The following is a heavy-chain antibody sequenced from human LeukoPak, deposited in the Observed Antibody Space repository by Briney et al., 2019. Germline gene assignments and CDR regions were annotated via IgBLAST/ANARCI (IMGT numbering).Heavy chain of an antibody. V-gene: IGHV4-38-2*01. D-gene: IGHD3-22*01. Sequence: PSETLSLTCAVSGYSISSDNYWVWIRQPPGQGLEWTGGIYHSGSTYYNPSLKSRVTMSVDTSKNQFSLKLRSVTAADTAVYYCARAPRDSSSSNYMRRFDYWGQGTLVTVSS. J-gene: IGHJ4*02. CDR2: IYHSGST. CDR3: ARAPRDSSSSNYMRRFDY. CDR1: GYSISSDNY.